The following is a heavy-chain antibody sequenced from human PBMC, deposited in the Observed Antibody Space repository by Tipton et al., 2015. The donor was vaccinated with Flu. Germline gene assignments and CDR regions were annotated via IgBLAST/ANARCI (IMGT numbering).Heavy chain of an antibody. V-gene: IGHV4-59*01. Sequence: LRLSCTVSGGSISSYYWSWIRQPPGKGLEWIGYIYYSGSTNYNPSLKSRVTISVDTSKNQFSLKLSSVTAADTAVYYCARDQYYGSGSTSFDYWGQGTLVTVSS. J-gene: IGHJ4*02. D-gene: IGHD3-10*01. CDR3: ARDQYYGSGSTSFDY. CDR1: GGSISSYY. CDR2: IYYSGST.